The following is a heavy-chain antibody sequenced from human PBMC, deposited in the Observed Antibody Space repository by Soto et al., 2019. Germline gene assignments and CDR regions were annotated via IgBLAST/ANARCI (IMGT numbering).Heavy chain of an antibody. V-gene: IGHV4-59*01. CDR1: GDSIRGDY. CDR3: ASLYSGYDDWYFDL. CDR2: IYYSGST. D-gene: IGHD5-12*01. J-gene: IGHJ2*01. Sequence: SETLSLTCTASGDSIRGDYWSWIRQPPGKRLEWIAYIYYSGSTNYNPSLKSRVTMSVDTSKNQFSLKVSSVTAADTAVYYCASLYSGYDDWYFDLWGRGTLVTVSS.